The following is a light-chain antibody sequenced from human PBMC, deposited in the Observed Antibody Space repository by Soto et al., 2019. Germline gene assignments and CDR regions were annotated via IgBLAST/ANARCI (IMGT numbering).Light chain of an antibody. V-gene: IGKV1-5*03. Sequence: DIQMTQTPSTLSASVGDRVTITCRASQNINRWLAWYQQRPGKAPNLLIHKASTLEVGVPSRFSGSASGTEFTLTISSLQPDDFAVYFCLQYNVYPRSFGGGTKVEIK. CDR2: KAS. CDR3: LQYNVYPRS. J-gene: IGKJ4*01. CDR1: QNINRW.